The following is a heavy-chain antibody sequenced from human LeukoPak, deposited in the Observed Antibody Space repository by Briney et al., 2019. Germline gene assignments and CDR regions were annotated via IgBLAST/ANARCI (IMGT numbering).Heavy chain of an antibody. V-gene: IGHV7-4-1*01. CDR3: ARVSRSRGEWLFDY. CDR1: GYTFTSYA. J-gene: IGHJ4*02. D-gene: IGHD3-3*01. Sequence: ASVKVSCKASGYTFTSYAMNWVRQAPGQGLEWMGWINTNTGNLTYVQGFTGRFVFSLDTSVSTAYLQIGSLKAEDTAVYYCARVSRSRGEWLFDYWGQGTLVTVSS. CDR2: INTNTGNL.